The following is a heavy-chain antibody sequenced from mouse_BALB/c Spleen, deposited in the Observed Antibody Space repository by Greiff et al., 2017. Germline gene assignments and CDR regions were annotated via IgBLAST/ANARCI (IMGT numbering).Heavy chain of an antibody. CDR3: ARGGSSYAMDY. CDR1: GFSLTGYG. V-gene: IGHV2-6-7*01. J-gene: IGHJ4*01. CDR2: IWGDGST. D-gene: IGHD1-1*01. Sequence: VQLKESGPGLVAPSQSLSITCTVSGFSLTGYGVNWVRQPPGKGLEWLGMIWGDGSTDYNSALKSRLSISKDNSKSQVFLKMNSLQTDDTARYYCARGGSSYAMDYWGQGTSVTVSS.